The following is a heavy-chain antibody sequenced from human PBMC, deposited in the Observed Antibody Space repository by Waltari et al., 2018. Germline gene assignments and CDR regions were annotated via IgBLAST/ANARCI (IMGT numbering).Heavy chain of an antibody. CDR2: ISWNSGSI. J-gene: IGHJ4*02. V-gene: IGHV3-43D*03. CDR1: GFRFDDYA. CDR3: ARDMAGGGGTSGWIDF. Sequence: EMRLVESGGSVTPPGRSLRLSCVASGFRFDDYAMHWVRQVPGKGLEWVSLISWNSGSIFYSDSLKSRVTISRDNSRNSLHLHINNLRSEDTALYFCARDMAGGGGTSGWIDFWGQGTRVTVSS. D-gene: IGHD3-16*01.